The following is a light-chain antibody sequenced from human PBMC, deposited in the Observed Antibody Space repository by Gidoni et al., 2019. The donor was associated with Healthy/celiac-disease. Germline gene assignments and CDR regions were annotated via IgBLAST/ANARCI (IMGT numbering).Light chain of an antibody. CDR3: QQYGSSPWX. J-gene: IGKJ1*01. Sequence: EIVLTQSPGTLSLSPGERATLSCRASQSVSSSYLAWYQQKPGQAPRLLIYGASSSATGIPDSFSGSGSGTDFTLTISRLEPEDFAVYYCQQYGSSPWXVXQGTKVEIK. V-gene: IGKV3-20*01. CDR2: GAS. CDR1: QSVSSSY.